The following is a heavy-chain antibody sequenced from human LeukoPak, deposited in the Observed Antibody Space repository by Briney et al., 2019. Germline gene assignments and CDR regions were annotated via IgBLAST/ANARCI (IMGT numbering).Heavy chain of an antibody. CDR2: IYYSGST. CDR3: ARGGSSGYYHFDY. D-gene: IGHD3-22*01. J-gene: IGHJ4*02. CDR1: GGSISSYY. Sequence: SETLSFTCTVSGGSISSYYWSWIRQPPGKGLEWIGYIYYSGSTNYNPSLKSRVTISVDTSKNQFSLKLSSVTAADTAVYYCARGGSSGYYHFDYWGQGTLVTVSS. V-gene: IGHV4-59*01.